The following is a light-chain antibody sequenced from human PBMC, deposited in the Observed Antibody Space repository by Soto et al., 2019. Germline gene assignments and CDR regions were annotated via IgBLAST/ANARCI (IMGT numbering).Light chain of an antibody. V-gene: IGKV1-9*01. CDR3: QQLKSYPLT. J-gene: IGKJ4*01. Sequence: DIQLAQSPSFLSASVGERVTITCLASQGISNYLAWYQQKPGKAPKFLIYATSTLQSGVPSRFSSSGSGTEFTLTISSLQTEDFATYYCQQLKSYPLTFGGGTKVDIK. CDR2: ATS. CDR1: QGISNY.